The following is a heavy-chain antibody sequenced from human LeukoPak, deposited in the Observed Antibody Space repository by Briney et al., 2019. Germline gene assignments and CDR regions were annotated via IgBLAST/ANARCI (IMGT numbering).Heavy chain of an antibody. CDR1: GFSFSNYG. D-gene: IGHD7-27*01. V-gene: IGHV3-30*18. CDR3: AKDFHWGDGYNNPTNDY. J-gene: IGHJ4*02. Sequence: QPGRSLRLSCTASGFSFSNYGMHWVRQAPGKGLEWVGVISHDGSNQYYADSVKGRFTMSRDNSKNTLYLQMNSLRAEDTAVYYCAKDFHWGDGYNNPTNDYWGQGTLVTVSS. CDR2: ISHDGSNQ.